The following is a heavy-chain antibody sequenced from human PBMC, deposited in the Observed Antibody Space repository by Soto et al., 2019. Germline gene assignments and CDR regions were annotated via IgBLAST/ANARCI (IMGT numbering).Heavy chain of an antibody. D-gene: IGHD3-10*01. CDR1: GYTFTSYG. CDR2: ISAYNGNT. V-gene: IGHV1-18*01. J-gene: IGHJ4*02. CDR3: ARSQVLLWFGDLDGGIDY. Sequence: QVQLVQSGAEVKKPGASVKVSCKASGYTFTSYGISWVRQAPGQGLEWMGWISAYNGNTNYAQKLQGRVTMTTDTSTSTAYMELRSLRSDDTAMYYCARSQVLLWFGDLDGGIDYWGQGTLVTVSS.